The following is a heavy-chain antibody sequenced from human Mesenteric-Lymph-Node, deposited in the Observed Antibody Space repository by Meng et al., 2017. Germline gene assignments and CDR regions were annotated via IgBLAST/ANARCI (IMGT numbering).Heavy chain of an antibody. Sequence: DAGPGLVKPPPTLSPTCTVAVDSISSTDYYWSWIRQPPGKGLEWIGEINHSGSTNYNPSLKSRVTISVDTSKNQFSLKLSSVTAADTAVYYCARGHRYSGGGVGYWGQGTLVTVSS. CDR1: VDSISSTDYY. CDR2: INHSGST. J-gene: IGHJ4*02. D-gene: IGHD1-26*01. CDR3: ARGHRYSGGGVGY. V-gene: IGHV4-39*07.